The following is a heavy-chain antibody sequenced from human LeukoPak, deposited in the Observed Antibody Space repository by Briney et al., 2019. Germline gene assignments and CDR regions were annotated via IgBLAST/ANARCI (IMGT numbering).Heavy chain of an antibody. V-gene: IGHV4-34*01. Sequence: SETLSLTYAVYGGSFSGYYWSWIRQPPGKGLEWIGEINHSGSTNYNPSLKSRVTISVDTSKNQFSLKLSSVTAADTAVYYCARGRRDGYNLRGDHFDYWGQGTLVTVSS. CDR2: INHSGST. D-gene: IGHD5-24*01. CDR3: ARGRRDGYNLRGDHFDY. J-gene: IGHJ4*02. CDR1: GGSFSGYY.